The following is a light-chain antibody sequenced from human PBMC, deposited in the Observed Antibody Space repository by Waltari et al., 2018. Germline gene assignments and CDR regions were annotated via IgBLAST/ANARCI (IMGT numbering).Light chain of an antibody. J-gene: IGKJ2*01. CDR1: QSISSY. CDR2: AAS. Sequence: DIQMTQSPSSLSASVGDRVTIPCRASQSISSYLNWYQQKPGKAPKVLIYAASSLQSGVPSRFSGSGSGTDFTLTISSLQPEDFATYHCQQSYSTPYTFGQGTKLEIK. V-gene: IGKV1-39*01. CDR3: QQSYSTPYT.